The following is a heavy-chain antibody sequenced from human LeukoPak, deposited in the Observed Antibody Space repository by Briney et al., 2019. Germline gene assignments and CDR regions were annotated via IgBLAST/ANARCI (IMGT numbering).Heavy chain of an antibody. D-gene: IGHD1-26*01. J-gene: IGHJ2*01. CDR3: VRWIASGSGIYWYFDV. CDR2: IKQDGSEK. Sequence: GGSLRLSCAASGFTFSRYYMTWVRQAPGKGLEWVANIKQDGSEKFYVDSVKGRFTISRDNAKNSLFLQMNSLRAEDTAVYYCVRWIASGSGIYWYFDVWGRGTLVTVSS. CDR1: GFTFSRYY. V-gene: IGHV3-7*01.